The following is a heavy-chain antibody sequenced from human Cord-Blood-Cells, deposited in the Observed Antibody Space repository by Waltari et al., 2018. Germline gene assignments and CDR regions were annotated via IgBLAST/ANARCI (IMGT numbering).Heavy chain of an antibody. CDR2: IKQDGSEK. Sequence: EVQLVESGGGLVQPGGSMSTSCAASGFTFSSYWMSWVRQAPGKGLEWVANIKQDGSEKYYVDSVKGRFTISRDNAKNSLYLQMNSLRAEDTAVYYCARGAAARPNWGQGTLVTVSS. D-gene: IGHD6-6*01. V-gene: IGHV3-7*04. CDR1: GFTFSSYW. CDR3: ARGAAARPN. J-gene: IGHJ4*02.